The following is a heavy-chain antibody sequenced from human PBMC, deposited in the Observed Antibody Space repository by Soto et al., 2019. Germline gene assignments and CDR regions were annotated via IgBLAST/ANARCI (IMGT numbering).Heavy chain of an antibody. CDR3: ARDEPVYSGFDY. CDR2: IYYSGST. CDR1: GGSISSYY. J-gene: IGHJ4*02. V-gene: IGHV4-59*01. D-gene: IGHD5-12*01. Sequence: QVQLQESGPGLVKPSETLSLTCTVSGGSISSYYWSWIRQPPGKGLEWIGYIYYSGSTNYNPSLKRRVTISVDTSKNQFSLKLSSVTAADTAVYYCARDEPVYSGFDYWGQGTLVTVSS.